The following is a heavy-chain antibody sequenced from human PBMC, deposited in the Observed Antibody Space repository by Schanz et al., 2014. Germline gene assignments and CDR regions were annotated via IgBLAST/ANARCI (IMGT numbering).Heavy chain of an antibody. CDR3: AKDAENTAMITDYFDC. D-gene: IGHD5-18*01. CDR1: GFSVGNKY. V-gene: IGHV3-66*01. CDR2: IYIGGNT. Sequence: EVQLVASGGGLVQPGGSLRLSCAASGFSVGNKYMNWVRQAPGKGLEWVSFIYIGGNTYYADSVKGRFTISRDNAKNSLYLQMNSLRAEDTAVYYCAKDAENTAMITDYFDCWGQGTLVTVSS. J-gene: IGHJ4*02.